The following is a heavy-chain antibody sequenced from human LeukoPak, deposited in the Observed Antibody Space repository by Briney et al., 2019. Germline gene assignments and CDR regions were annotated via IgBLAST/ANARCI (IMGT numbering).Heavy chain of an antibody. CDR3: TTEGSILVVVGATELFDY. CDR1: GFAFSSHA. Sequence: GGSLRLSCAASGFAFSSHAMCWVRQAPGKGLEWVGRIKSKTDGGTTDYAAPVKGRFTISRDDSKNTLYLQMNTLKTEDTAVCYCTTEGSILVVVGATELFDYWGQGTLVTVSS. J-gene: IGHJ4*02. D-gene: IGHD2-15*01. CDR2: IKSKTDGGTT. V-gene: IGHV3-15*01.